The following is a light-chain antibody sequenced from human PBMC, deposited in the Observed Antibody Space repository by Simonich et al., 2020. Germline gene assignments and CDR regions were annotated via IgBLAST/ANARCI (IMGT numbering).Light chain of an antibody. Sequence: DIVMTQSPDSLAVSLGERATINCKSSLSVLYSSNNKNYLAWYQQKPGQPPKLLIYCASTRESGVPDRFSGSGSGTDFTLTISSLQAEDVAVYYCQQYYSTPWTFGQGTKVEIK. CDR3: QQYYSTPWT. J-gene: IGKJ1*01. CDR2: CAS. CDR1: LSVLYSSNNKNY. V-gene: IGKV4-1*01.